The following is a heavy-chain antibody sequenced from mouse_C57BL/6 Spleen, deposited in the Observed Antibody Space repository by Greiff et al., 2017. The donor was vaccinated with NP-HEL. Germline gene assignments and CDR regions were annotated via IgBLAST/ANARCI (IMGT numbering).Heavy chain of an antibody. Sequence: VQLQQSGAELVKPGASVKLSCKASGYTFTSYWMQWVKQRPGQGLEWIGEIDPSDSYTNYNQKFKGKATLTVDTSSSTAYMQLSSLTSEDSAVYYWARYGKFAYWGQGTLVTVSA. J-gene: IGHJ3*01. CDR3: ARYGKFAY. V-gene: IGHV1-50*01. CDR1: GYTFTSYW. CDR2: IDPSDSYT. D-gene: IGHD2-1*01.